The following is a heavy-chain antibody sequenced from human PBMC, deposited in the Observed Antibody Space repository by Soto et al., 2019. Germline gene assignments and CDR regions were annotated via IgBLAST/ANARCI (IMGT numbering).Heavy chain of an antibody. Sequence: EVQLVESGGGLVQPGGSLRLSCAASGFTFSSYSMNWVRQAPGKGLEWVSYISSSSSTIYYADSVKGRFTISRDNAKNSLYLQMNSLRAEDTAVYYCAREYYVILTGYYIDYWGQGTLVTVSS. D-gene: IGHD3-9*01. CDR1: GFTFSSYS. CDR3: AREYYVILTGYYIDY. V-gene: IGHV3-48*01. CDR2: ISSSSSTI. J-gene: IGHJ4*02.